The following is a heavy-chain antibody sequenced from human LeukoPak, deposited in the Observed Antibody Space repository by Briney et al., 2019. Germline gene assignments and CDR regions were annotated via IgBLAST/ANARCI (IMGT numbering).Heavy chain of an antibody. D-gene: IGHD3-10*01. CDR2: LNPNTGGT. V-gene: IGHV1-2*06. CDR3: ARVPRSGSYIYFDY. CDR1: EYTFTGYY. J-gene: IGHJ4*02. Sequence: ASVKVSCNASEYTFTGYYIHWVRQAPGQGLEWMGRLNPNTGGTNYAQNFQGRVTMTRDTSISTVYMELSSLRSDDTALYYCARVPRSGSYIYFDYWGQGTLVTVSS.